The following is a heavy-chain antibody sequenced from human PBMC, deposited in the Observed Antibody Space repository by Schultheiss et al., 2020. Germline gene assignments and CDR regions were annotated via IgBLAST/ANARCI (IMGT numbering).Heavy chain of an antibody. CDR2: ISYDGSNK. CDR3: AKDHDEIVVVQAAIREREINWFDP. CDR1: GFTFSSYW. V-gene: IGHV3-30*18. J-gene: IGHJ5*02. Sequence: GGSLRLSCAASGFTFSSYWMSWVRQAPGKGLEWVAVISYDGSNKYYADSVKGRFTISRDNSKNTLYLQMNSLRAEDTAVYYCAKDHDEIVVVQAAIREREINWFDPWGQGTLVTVSS. D-gene: IGHD2-2*01.